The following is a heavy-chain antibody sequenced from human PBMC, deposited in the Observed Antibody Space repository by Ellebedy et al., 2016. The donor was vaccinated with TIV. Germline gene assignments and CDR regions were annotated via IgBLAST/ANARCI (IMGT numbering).Heavy chain of an antibody. CDR2: IKQDGNER. CDR1: GFTFGTYW. Sequence: GESLKISCAASGFTFGTYWMSWVRQAPGKGLEWVANIKQDGNERYYVDSLRGRFTISRDNAKNSLYLQLSSLRVEDTAVYYCARVSQVWFGELLTRNYYYGMDVWGQGTTVTVSS. D-gene: IGHD3-10*01. V-gene: IGHV3-7*01. CDR3: ARVSQVWFGELLTRNYYYGMDV. J-gene: IGHJ6*02.